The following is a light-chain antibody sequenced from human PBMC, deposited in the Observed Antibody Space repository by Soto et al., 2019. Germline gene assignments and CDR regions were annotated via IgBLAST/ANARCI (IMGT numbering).Light chain of an antibody. CDR3: ILYISSTTSYV. CDR1: SSYISSYNR. V-gene: IGLV2-18*01. CDR2: EVY. J-gene: IGLJ1*01. Sequence: QSALTQPPSVSGSPGQSVTISCTGTSSYISSYNRVSWYQQPPGTAPKLLIYEVYDRPSGVPDRFSGSRSGNTASLTISGRQAEDESDYYCILYISSTTSYVFGTGNKLTVL.